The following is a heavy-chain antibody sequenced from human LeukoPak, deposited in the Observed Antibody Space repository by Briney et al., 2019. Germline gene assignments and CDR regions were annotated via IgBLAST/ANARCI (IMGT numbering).Heavy chain of an antibody. D-gene: IGHD3-16*01. J-gene: IGHJ4*02. CDR3: ARGGIMSAGKYYFDY. V-gene: IGHV4-39*07. CDR1: GDSISSNSYY. Sequence: SETLSLTCTVSGDSISSNSYYWGWIRQPPGKGLEWIGSIYYSGSTYYNPSLKSRVTISVDSSKNQFSLKLSSVTAADTAVYYCARGGIMSAGKYYFDYWGQGTLVTVSS. CDR2: IYYSGST.